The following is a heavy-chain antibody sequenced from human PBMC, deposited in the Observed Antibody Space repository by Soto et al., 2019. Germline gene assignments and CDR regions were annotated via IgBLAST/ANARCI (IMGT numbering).Heavy chain of an antibody. CDR1: GGTFRNYP. J-gene: IGHJ4*02. V-gene: IGHV1-69*02. Sequence: QVQLVQSGTEVKKPGASVKVSCKASGGTFRNYPINWVRQAPGQGLEWMGSIFPLTDIPDHAQNFQGILTISADKSTSTAYMELSSLTSDDTAMYFCARGPLVVLNYFESWGQGTLVTVSS. CDR3: ARGPLVVLNYFES. CDR2: IFPLTDIP.